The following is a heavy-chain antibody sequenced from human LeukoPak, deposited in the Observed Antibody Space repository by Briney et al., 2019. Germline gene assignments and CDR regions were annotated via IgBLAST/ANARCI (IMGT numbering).Heavy chain of an antibody. V-gene: IGHV3-21*01. D-gene: IGHD4-17*01. Sequence: PEGSLRLSCAASGFTFNTYNMNWVRQAPGKGLEWVSSIISTSDIYYADSVKGRFTISRDNAKNSLYLQMNSLRAEDTAIYYCASVRSGDTRDFDYWGQGTLVTVSS. CDR2: IISTSDI. CDR3: ASVRSGDTRDFDY. J-gene: IGHJ4*02. CDR1: GFTFNTYN.